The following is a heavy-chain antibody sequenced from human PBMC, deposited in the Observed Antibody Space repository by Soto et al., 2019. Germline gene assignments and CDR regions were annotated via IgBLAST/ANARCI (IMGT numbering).Heavy chain of an antibody. V-gene: IGHV3-30*18. CDR3: AKDQAAPSSPDY. Sequence: VGSLRLSCTSSGFPFSSYGMHWVRQAPGKGLEWVAVISYDGSNKYYADSVKGRFTISRDNSKNTLYLQMNSLRAEDTAVYYCAKDQAAPSSPDYWGQGTLVTVSS. D-gene: IGHD6-13*01. J-gene: IGHJ4*02. CDR2: ISYDGSNK. CDR1: GFPFSSYG.